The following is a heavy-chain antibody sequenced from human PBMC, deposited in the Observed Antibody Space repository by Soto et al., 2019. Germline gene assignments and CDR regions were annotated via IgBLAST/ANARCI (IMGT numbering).Heavy chain of an antibody. V-gene: IGHV3-7*01. CDR2: IKQDGSEK. D-gene: IGHD3-16*01. Sequence: EVQLMESGGGLVQPGGSLRLSCAASGFNFGASWMAWVRQAPGKGLEWVADIKQDGSEKNYVDSVKGRVTISRDDAKNSLYLQMHSLRAEDTVVYYCARDPFHGAIDYWGLGNLVTVSS. CDR3: ARDPFHGAIDY. CDR1: GFNFGASW. J-gene: IGHJ4*02.